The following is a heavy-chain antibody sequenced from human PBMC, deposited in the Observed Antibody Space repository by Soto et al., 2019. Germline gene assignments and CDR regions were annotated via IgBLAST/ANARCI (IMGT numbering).Heavy chain of an antibody. Sequence: GASVKVSCKASGYTFTSYAMHWVRQAPGQRLEWMGWINAGNGNTKYSQKFQGRVTITRDTSASTAYMEQSSLRSEDTAVYYCARNARPGYYFDYWGQGTLVTSPQ. D-gene: IGHD6-6*01. J-gene: IGHJ4*02. CDR1: GYTFTSYA. CDR2: INAGNGNT. V-gene: IGHV1-3*01. CDR3: ARNARPGYYFDY.